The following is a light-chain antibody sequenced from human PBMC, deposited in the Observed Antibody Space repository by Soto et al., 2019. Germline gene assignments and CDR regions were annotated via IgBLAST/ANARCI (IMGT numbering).Light chain of an antibody. CDR3: QQYESLQVT. CDR2: DAS. Sequence: EFVLTQSPGTLSLSPGERATLSCRASQTVRNNYLAWYQQKPGQAPRLLIYDASYRAAGIPDRFSGSGSGTDFTLTISRLEPEDFAVYYCQQYESLQVTFGGGTKVDIK. V-gene: IGKV3-20*01. J-gene: IGKJ4*01. CDR1: QTVRNNY.